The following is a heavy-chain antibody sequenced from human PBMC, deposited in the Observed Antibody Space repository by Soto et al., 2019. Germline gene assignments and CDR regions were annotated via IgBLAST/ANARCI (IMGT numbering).Heavy chain of an antibody. Sequence: SVKVSCKASGGTFSTHAIIWVRQAPGHGLEWMGGIIPISGTTYYTQKFQGRVTITADEPTSTAFMELSSLKSDDTAVIYCARGYCSGGNCYSGMDVWGQGTMVTVSS. CDR1: GGTFSTHA. D-gene: IGHD2-15*01. V-gene: IGHV1-69*13. CDR2: IIPISGTT. CDR3: ARGYCSGGNCYSGMDV. J-gene: IGHJ6*02.